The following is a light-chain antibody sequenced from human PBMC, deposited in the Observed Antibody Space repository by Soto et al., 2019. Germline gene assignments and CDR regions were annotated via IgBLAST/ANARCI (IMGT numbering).Light chain of an antibody. Sequence: EIVLTQSPATLSFSPVERATLSCMASQSVSSYLAWYQQKPGQAPRLLIYDASNRATGIPARFSGSGSGTDFTLTISSLEPEDFAVYYCQQRSNWPPITFGQGTRLEIK. CDR1: QSVSSY. CDR2: DAS. J-gene: IGKJ5*01. V-gene: IGKV3-11*01. CDR3: QQRSNWPPIT.